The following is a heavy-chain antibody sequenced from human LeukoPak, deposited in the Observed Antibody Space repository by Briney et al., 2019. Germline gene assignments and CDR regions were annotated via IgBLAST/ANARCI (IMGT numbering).Heavy chain of an antibody. Sequence: ASVKVSCKASGYTFSSYGISWVRQAPGQGLEWMGGIIPIFGTANYAQKFQGRVTITADESTSTAYMELSSLRSEDTAVYYCARDIVSSGYYYYYGMDVWGQGTTVTVSS. CDR1: GYTFSSYG. CDR3: ARDIVSSGYYYYYGMDV. CDR2: IIPIFGTA. D-gene: IGHD3-22*01. V-gene: IGHV1-69*13. J-gene: IGHJ6*02.